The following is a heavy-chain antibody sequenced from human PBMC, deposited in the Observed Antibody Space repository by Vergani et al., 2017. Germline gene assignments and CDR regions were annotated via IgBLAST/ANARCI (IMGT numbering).Heavy chain of an antibody. CDR2: IYTSGST. CDR3: ARERGYYYGSGSYSSVHNWFDP. CDR1: GGSISSGSYY. V-gene: IGHV4-61*02. J-gene: IGHJ5*02. D-gene: IGHD3-10*01. Sequence: QVQLQASGPGLVKPSQTLSLTCTVSGGSISSGSYYWSWIRQPAGKGLEWIGRIYTSGSTNYNPSLKSRVTISVDTSKNQFSLKLSSVTAADTAVYYCARERGYYYGSGSYSSVHNWFDPWGQGTLVTVSS.